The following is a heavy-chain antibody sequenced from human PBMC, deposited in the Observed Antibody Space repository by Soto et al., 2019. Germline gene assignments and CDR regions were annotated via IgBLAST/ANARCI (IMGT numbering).Heavy chain of an antibody. CDR1: GFTFRDYA. J-gene: IGHJ4*02. CDR2: INWNSGKI. Sequence: GGSLRLSCAASGFTFRDYAMHWVRQAPGKGLEWVSGINWNSGKIVYADSVKGRFTISRDNAKNSLYLQMNSLRTEDTAFYYCAKSGNRHPGFWSDYSGQGTLVTVSS. V-gene: IGHV3-9*01. CDR3: AKSGNRHPGFWSDY. D-gene: IGHD3-3*01.